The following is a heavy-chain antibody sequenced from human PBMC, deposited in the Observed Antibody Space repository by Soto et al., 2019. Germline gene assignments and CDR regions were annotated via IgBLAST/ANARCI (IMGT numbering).Heavy chain of an antibody. CDR1: GGTFSSYT. V-gene: IGHV1-69*02. CDR3: ARGVLAGRRMAYYFDY. CDR2: IIPILGIA. Sequence: GASVKVSCKASGGTFSSYTISWVRQAPGQGLEWMGRIIPILGIANYAQKFQGRVTITADKSTSTAYMELSSLRSEDTAVYYCARGVLAGRRMAYYFDYWGQGTLVIVSS. J-gene: IGHJ4*02. D-gene: IGHD6-19*01.